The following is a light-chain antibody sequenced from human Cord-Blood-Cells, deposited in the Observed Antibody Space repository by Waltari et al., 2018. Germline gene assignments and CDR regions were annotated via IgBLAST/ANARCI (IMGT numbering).Light chain of an antibody. Sequence: QSALTQPASVSGSPGQSITISCTGTSSDVGSYNLFSWYQQHPGKAPKLMIYEGSKRPSGVSNRFSGSKSGNTASLTITGLQAEYEADYYCCSYAGSSTLVFGGGTKLTVL. CDR3: CSYAGSSTLV. CDR1: SSDVGSYNL. V-gene: IGLV2-23*01. CDR2: EGS. J-gene: IGLJ2*01.